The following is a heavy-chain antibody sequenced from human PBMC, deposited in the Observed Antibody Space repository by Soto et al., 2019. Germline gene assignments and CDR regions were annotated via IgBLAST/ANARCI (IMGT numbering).Heavy chain of an antibody. CDR1: RYTFTSYC. CDR3: ARDSTYYYGSGSYYQDYYYYYYMDV. V-gene: IGHV1-18*01. CDR2: ISAYNGNT. D-gene: IGHD3-10*01. J-gene: IGHJ6*03. Sequence: ASVKASCEASRYTFTSYCISWVRHAPGQGLEWMGWISAYNGNTNYAQKLQGRVTMTTDTSTSTAYMELRSLRSDDTAVYYCARDSTYYYGSGSYYQDYYYYYYMDVWGKGTTVTVSS.